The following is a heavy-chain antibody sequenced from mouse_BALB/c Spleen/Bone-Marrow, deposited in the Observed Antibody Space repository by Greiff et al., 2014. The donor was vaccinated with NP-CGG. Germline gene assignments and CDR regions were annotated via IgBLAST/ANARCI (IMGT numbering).Heavy chain of an antibody. Sequence: VQLKESGAELVKPGASVKXSCXXSGXNIKDTYMHWVKQRPEQGLEWIGRIDPANGNTKYDPKFQGKATITADTSSNTAYLQLSSLTSEDTAVYYCARWEYYAMDYWGQGTSVTVSS. CDR1: GXNIKDTY. CDR2: IDPANGNT. CDR3: ARWEYYAMDY. J-gene: IGHJ4*01. D-gene: IGHD4-1*01. V-gene: IGHV14-3*02.